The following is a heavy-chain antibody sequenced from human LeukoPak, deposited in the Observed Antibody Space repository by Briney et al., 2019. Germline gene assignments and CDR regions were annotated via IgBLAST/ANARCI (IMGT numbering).Heavy chain of an antibody. CDR2: IIPIFGTA. CDR1: GYTFTSYD. D-gene: IGHD3-10*01. Sequence: ASVKVSCKASGYTFTSYDINWVRQATGQGLEWMGRIIPIFGTANYAQKFQGRVTITTDESTSTAYMELSSLRSEDTAVYYCASRGDLGALVYWGQGTLVTVSS. CDR3: ASRGDLGALVY. J-gene: IGHJ4*02. V-gene: IGHV1-69*05.